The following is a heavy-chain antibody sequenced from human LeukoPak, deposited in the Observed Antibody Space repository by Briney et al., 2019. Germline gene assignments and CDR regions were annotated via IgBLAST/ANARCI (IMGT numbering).Heavy chain of an antibody. CDR1: GGSISSYH. CDR2: IHYSGST. Sequence: SETLSLTCTVSGGSISSYHWNWIRQPPGKGLEWIGYIHYSGSTDYNPALKSRVTISVDTSKHQLSLKLSSVTAADTAVYYCARQGPGGYYDSSGYYVLYWYFDLWGRGTLVTVSS. V-gene: IGHV4-59*08. CDR3: ARQGPGGYYDSSGYYVLYWYFDL. D-gene: IGHD3-22*01. J-gene: IGHJ2*01.